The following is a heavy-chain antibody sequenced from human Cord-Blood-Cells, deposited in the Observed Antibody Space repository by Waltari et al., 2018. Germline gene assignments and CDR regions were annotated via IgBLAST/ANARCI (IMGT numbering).Heavy chain of an antibody. J-gene: IGHJ3*02. CDR2: IIPMFGTA. V-gene: IGHV1-69*01. CDR3: AGGRGYCSSTSCHWDAFDI. Sequence: QVQLVPSGAEVKKPGSSVKVSCKASGGTFSSYAISWVRQAPGQGLEWMGGIIPMFGTANYARRFQGRVRITADEATGTAYWELSSLRSEETAVYYCAGGRGYCSSTSCHWDAFDIWGQGTMVTVSS. D-gene: IGHD2-2*01. CDR1: GGTFSSYA.